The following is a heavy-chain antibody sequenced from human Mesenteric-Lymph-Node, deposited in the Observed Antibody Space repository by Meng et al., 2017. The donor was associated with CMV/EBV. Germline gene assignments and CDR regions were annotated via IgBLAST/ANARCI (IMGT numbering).Heavy chain of an antibody. CDR2: MSTDDSSK. V-gene: IGHV3-74*01. J-gene: IGHJ6*02. D-gene: IGHD3-3*01. CDR1: GFTFSNYW. CDR3: ARLPQTYYDFWSGYYGGDYYYGMDV. Sequence: GESLKISCAASGFTFSNYWMYWVRQVPGKGLVWVSRMSTDDSSKSYADSVKGRFTISRDNAKNTLYLQMDSLRAEDTAVYYCARLPQTYYDFWSGYYGGDYYYGMDVWGQGTTVTVSS.